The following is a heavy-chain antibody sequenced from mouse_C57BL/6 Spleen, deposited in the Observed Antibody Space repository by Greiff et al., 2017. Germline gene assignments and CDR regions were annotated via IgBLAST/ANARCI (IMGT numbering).Heavy chain of an antibody. V-gene: IGHV1-66*01. D-gene: IGHD2-1*01. Sequence: VQLQQSGPELVKPGASVKISCKASGYSFTSYYLHWVKQRPGQGLEWIGWIYPGSGNTKYNEKFKGKATLTADTSSSTAYMPLSSLTSEDSAVYYCAREGIYYVLFDYWGQGTTLTVSS. CDR2: IYPGSGNT. CDR1: GYSFTSYY. J-gene: IGHJ2*01. CDR3: AREGIYYVLFDY.